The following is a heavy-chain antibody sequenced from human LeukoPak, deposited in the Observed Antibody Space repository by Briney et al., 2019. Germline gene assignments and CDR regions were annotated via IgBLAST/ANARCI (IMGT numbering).Heavy chain of an antibody. Sequence: GGSLRLSCAASGFPFRDYYMTWIRQAPGRGLEWISYISRSGDTLYYADSVEGRFTISRGNAKNSLFLQMNSLRADDTAVYYCAREVVIFPDYYYYGMDVWGQGTTVTVSS. CDR3: AREVVIFPDYYYYGMDV. CDR2: ISRSGDTL. D-gene: IGHD2/OR15-2a*01. CDR1: GFPFRDYY. J-gene: IGHJ6*02. V-gene: IGHV3-11*01.